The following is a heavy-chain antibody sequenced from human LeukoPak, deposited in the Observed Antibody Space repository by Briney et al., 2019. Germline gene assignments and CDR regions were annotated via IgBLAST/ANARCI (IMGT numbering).Heavy chain of an antibody. CDR2: INSSSRTV. D-gene: IGHD1-26*01. J-gene: IGHJ4*02. CDR1: GFTFTRTS. V-gene: IGHV3-48*02. Sequence: TGGSLRLSCAACGFTFTRTSMHWVRQAPGKGGELISYINSSSRTVHYADSVKGRFTISRDNAKNSLYLQMNSLRDEDTAVYYCARARDGSYDYWGQGTLVTVSS. CDR3: ARARDGSYDY.